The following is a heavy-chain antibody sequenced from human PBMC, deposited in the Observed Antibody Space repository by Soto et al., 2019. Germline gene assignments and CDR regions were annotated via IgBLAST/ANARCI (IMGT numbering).Heavy chain of an antibody. CDR1: GGSISSYY. V-gene: IGHV4-59*01. D-gene: IGHD3-10*01. Sequence: SETLSLTCTVSGGSISSYYWSWIRQPPGQGLEWIGYIFYSGSTNYSPSLKSRVTISVDTSKNQFSLDLRSVTAADTAVYYCARDYYGSGSYISGFDTWGQGTLVTVSS. CDR3: ARDYYGSGSYISGFDT. J-gene: IGHJ5*02. CDR2: IFYSGST.